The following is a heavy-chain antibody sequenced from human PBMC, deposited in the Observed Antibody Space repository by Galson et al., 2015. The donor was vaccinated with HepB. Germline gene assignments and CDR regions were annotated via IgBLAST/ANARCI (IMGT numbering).Heavy chain of an antibody. Sequence: SVKVSCKASGGTFSSYAISWVRQAPGQGLEWMGGIIPIFGTANYAQKFQGRVTITADKSTSTAYMELSSLRSEDTAVYYCARVGLGYCSSTSCPLASYGMDVWGQGTTVTVSS. CDR2: IIPIFGTA. D-gene: IGHD2-2*01. V-gene: IGHV1-69*06. J-gene: IGHJ6*02. CDR1: GGTFSSYA. CDR3: ARVGLGYCSSTSCPLASYGMDV.